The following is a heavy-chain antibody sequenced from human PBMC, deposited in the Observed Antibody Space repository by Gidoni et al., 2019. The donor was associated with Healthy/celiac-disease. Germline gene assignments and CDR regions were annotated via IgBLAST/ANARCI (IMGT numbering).Heavy chain of an antibody. CDR2: INHSGST. CDR3: ARGPYSSSWYGSYYYYYGMDV. Sequence: QVQLQQWGAGLLKPSETLSLTCAVYGGSFSGYYWSWIRQPPGKGLEWIGEINHSGSTNYNPSLKGRVTISVDTSKNQFSLKLSSVTAADTAVYYCARGPYSSSWYGSYYYYYGMDVWGQGTTVTVSS. CDR1: GGSFSGYY. D-gene: IGHD6-13*01. V-gene: IGHV4-34*01. J-gene: IGHJ6*02.